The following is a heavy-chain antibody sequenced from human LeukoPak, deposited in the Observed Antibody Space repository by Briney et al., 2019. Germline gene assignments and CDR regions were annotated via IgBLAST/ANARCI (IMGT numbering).Heavy chain of an antibody. D-gene: IGHD3-22*01. V-gene: IGHV1-69*13. CDR3: ASKWVTYYYNSSAYHYPTDVFDI. J-gene: IGHJ3*02. Sequence: ASVKVSCKASGGTFSSYAISWVRQAPGQGLEWMGGIIPIFGTANYAQKFQGRVTITADESTSTAYMELSSLRSEDTAVYYCASKWVTYYYNSSAYHYPTDVFDIWGQGTMVTVSS. CDR2: IIPIFGTA. CDR1: GGTFSSYA.